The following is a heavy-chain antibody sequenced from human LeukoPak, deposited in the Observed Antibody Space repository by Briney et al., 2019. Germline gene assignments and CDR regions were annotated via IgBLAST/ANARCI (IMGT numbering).Heavy chain of an antibody. J-gene: IGHJ4*02. D-gene: IGHD3-10*01. CDR3: ARDSGLYGSGSSFDY. CDR2: INHIGST. CDR1: GGSFTDYY. V-gene: IGHV4-34*01. Sequence: SETLSLTCAVYGGSFTDYYWSWIRQPPGKGLEWIGEINHIGSTNYNPSLKSRVTISVDTSKNQFSLKLSSVTAADTAVYYCARDSGLYGSGSSFDYWGQGTLVTVSS.